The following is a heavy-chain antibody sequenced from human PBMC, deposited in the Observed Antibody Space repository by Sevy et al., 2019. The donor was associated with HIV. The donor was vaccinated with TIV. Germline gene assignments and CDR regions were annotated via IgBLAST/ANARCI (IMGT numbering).Heavy chain of an antibody. V-gene: IGHV3-48*02. D-gene: IGHD3-16*01. CDR3: ARGNEGYYDTGNY. J-gene: IGHJ4*02. Sequence: GGSLRLSCAASGFTFSSYSMNWVRQAPGKGLEWVSYISSSSSTTYYADSVKGRFTISRDNAKNSLYLQMNSLRDEDTAVYYCARGNEGYYDTGNYWGQGTLVTVSS. CDR2: ISSSSSTT. CDR1: GFTFSSYS.